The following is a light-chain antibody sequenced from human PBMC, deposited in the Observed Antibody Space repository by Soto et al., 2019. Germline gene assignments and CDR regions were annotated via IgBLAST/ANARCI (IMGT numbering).Light chain of an antibody. CDR2: EVN. J-gene: IGLJ1*01. Sequence: QSALTQPPSASGSPGQSVTISCSVTSSDVGGFNYVSWYQQHPGRAPKVLIYEVNKRPSGVPDRFSGSKSGSTASLTVSGLRAEDEAEYYCSSYAVTNIFVFGTGTKVTVL. V-gene: IGLV2-8*01. CDR1: SSDVGGFNY. CDR3: SSYAVTNIFV.